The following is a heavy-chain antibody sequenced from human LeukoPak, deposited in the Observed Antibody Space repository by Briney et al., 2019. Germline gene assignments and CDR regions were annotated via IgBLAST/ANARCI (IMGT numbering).Heavy chain of an antibody. V-gene: IGHV4-31*03. CDR3: ARGTYFGDNYYMGTEH. J-gene: IGHJ1*01. CDR1: GDSIRRACYY. Sequence: SETLSLTCTVSGDSIRRACYYWTWIRLRPGQGLEWIGYIHNNVNTYYNPSLGSRGTMSLDMSQNQFSLNLISLTADDTAVYFCARGTYFGDNYYMGTEHWGRGTLVIVSS. CDR2: IHNNVNT. D-gene: IGHD3-10*01.